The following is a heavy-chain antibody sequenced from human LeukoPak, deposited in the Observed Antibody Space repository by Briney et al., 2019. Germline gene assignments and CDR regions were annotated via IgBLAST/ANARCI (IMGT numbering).Heavy chain of an antibody. Sequence: PGGSLRLSCVASGFTFDDYGMGWVRQVPGKGLEWVSGTKWNGGSTGYADSVKGRFTISRDNAKNSLYLQMNSLRAEDTALYYCARGTEVYYDSSSYYSYWGQGTLVTVSS. CDR2: TKWNGGST. CDR3: ARGTEVYYDSSSYYSY. CDR1: GFTFDDYG. J-gene: IGHJ4*02. V-gene: IGHV3-20*04. D-gene: IGHD3-22*01.